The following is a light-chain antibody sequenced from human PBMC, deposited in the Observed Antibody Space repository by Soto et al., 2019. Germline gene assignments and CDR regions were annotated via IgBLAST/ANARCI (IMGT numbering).Light chain of an antibody. Sequence: IQLTQSPSSLSASVGYIVTVTFRASQGIGTYLVWYQQKSGKAPTVLIYASSTLQTGVPSRFSGSGSGTDFSLTISSLHPEDVATYYCQQVDSYPRTFGQGTKVDIK. J-gene: IGKJ1*01. CDR3: QQVDSYPRT. V-gene: IGKV1-9*01. CDR2: ASS. CDR1: QGIGTY.